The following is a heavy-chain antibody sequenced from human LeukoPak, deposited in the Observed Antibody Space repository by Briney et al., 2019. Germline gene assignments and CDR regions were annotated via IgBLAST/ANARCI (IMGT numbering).Heavy chain of an antibody. CDR3: ARSVVVVAADRGYSYEPGY. D-gene: IGHD2-15*01. CDR1: GYTFTGYY. Sequence: ASVKVSCKASGYTFTGYYMHWVRQAPGQGLEWMGWINPNSGGTNYAQKFQGRVTMTRDTSISTAYMELSRLRSDDTAVYYCARSVVVVAADRGYSYEPGYWGQGTLVTVSS. CDR2: INPNSGGT. J-gene: IGHJ4*02. V-gene: IGHV1-2*02.